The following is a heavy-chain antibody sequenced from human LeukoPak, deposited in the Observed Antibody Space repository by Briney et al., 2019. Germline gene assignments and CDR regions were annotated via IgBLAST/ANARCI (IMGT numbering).Heavy chain of an antibody. J-gene: IGHJ4*02. D-gene: IGHD3-22*01. CDR3: AKVRDSSGYYTYYFDY. CDR2: ISSSSSYI. CDR1: GFTFSSYS. V-gene: IGHV3-21*04. Sequence: GGSLRLSCAASGFTFSSYSMNWVRQAPGKGLEWVSSISSSSSYIYYADSVKGRFTISRDNARNSLYLQMNSLRAEDTAVYYCAKVRDSSGYYTYYFDYWGQGTLVTVSS.